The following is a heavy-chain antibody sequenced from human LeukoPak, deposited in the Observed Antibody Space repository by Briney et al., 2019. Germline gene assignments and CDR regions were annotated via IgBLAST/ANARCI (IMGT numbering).Heavy chain of an antibody. CDR2: INSDGNTP. Sequence: GGSLRLSCAASGFTFSDSWMHWVRQAPGKGLVWVACINSDGNTPTYADSVKGRFTISRDNAKNTLYLQMNSLRAEDTAVYYCASFGIVIKDSSGSYYFDYWGQGTLVTVSS. J-gene: IGHJ4*02. CDR1: GFTFSDSW. D-gene: IGHD3-22*01. CDR3: ASFGIVIKDSSGSYYFDY. V-gene: IGHV3-74*01.